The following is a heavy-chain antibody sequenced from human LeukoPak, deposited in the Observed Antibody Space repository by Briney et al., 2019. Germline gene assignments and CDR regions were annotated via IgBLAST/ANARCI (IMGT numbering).Heavy chain of an antibody. D-gene: IGHD6-13*01. CDR1: GGSISSYY. V-gene: IGHV4-59*01. Sequence: SETLSLTCTVSGGSISSYYWSWIRQPPGKGLEWIGYIYYSGSTNYNPSLKSRVTMSIDTSENQFSLKLTSVTAADTAVYYCARDKGLIAAAGADAFDIWGQGTMVTVSS. CDR2: IYYSGST. CDR3: ARDKGLIAAAGADAFDI. J-gene: IGHJ3*02.